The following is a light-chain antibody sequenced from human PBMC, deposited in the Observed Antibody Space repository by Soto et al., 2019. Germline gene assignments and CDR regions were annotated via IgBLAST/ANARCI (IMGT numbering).Light chain of an antibody. CDR3: CSHAGMDTYV. J-gene: IGLJ1*01. CDR1: TSDVGGYHY. V-gene: IGLV2-11*01. CDR2: DVD. Sequence: QSALTQPRSVSGSPGQSVTISCTGTTSDVGGYHYVSWYQQHPGKAPKLIIYDVDKRPSGVPDRFSGSTSGNTASLTISGLQAEDETDYYCCSHAGMDTYVFGTGTKVTVL.